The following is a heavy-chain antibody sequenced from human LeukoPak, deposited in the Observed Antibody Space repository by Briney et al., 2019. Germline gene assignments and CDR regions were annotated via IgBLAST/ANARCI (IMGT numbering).Heavy chain of an antibody. CDR3: ARQIVTTIGGDY. J-gene: IGHJ4*02. CDR1: GYSFSNYW. CDR2: IYPGDSHT. Sequence: GESLKFSCMGPGYSFSNYWIGWVRQMPGKGLEWMGIIYPGDSHTRYSPSFQGQVTISADKSISTAYLQWSSLKASDTAMYYCARQIVTTIGGDYWGQGTPVTVSS. V-gene: IGHV5-51*01. D-gene: IGHD5-12*01.